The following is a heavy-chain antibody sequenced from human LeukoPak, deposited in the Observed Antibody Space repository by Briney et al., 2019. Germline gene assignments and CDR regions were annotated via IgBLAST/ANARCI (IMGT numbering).Heavy chain of an antibody. J-gene: IGHJ4*02. CDR1: GGYISSYY. CDR3: ARDLDNSGWYVFDY. V-gene: IGHV4-59*01. Sequence: SETLSLTCIVSGGYISSYYWSWIRQPPGKGLEWIGFTHYTGSTHYNPSLKSRVTISVDTSKNQLSLKLSSVTAADTAVYYCARDLDNSGWYVFDYWSQGNLVTVSS. CDR2: THYTGST. D-gene: IGHD6-19*01.